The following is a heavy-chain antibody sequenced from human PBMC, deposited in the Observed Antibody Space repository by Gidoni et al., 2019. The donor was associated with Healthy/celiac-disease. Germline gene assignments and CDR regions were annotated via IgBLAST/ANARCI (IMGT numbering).Heavy chain of an antibody. CDR3: ASREGSGFDY. CDR1: GFTFRSYA. J-gene: IGHJ4*02. Sequence: EVQLLGSGGGLVQTGGSLRLSCAPSGFTFRSYAMSWVRPAPGKRLEWVSAISGSGVSTYYADSVKGRFSISRDNSKNTLYLQMNSLRAEDTAVYYCASREGSGFDYWGQGTLVTVSS. CDR2: ISGSGVST. V-gene: IGHV3-23*01. D-gene: IGHD3-10*01.